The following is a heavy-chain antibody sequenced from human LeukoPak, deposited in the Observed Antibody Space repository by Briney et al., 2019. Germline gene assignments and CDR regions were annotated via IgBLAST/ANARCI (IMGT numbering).Heavy chain of an antibody. CDR2: IYYSGST. D-gene: IGHD6-19*01. V-gene: IGHV4-59*01. CDR3: ARGRAWYMDY. J-gene: IGHJ4*02. CDR1: GDSISSYY. Sequence: SETLSLTCTVSGDSISSYYWSWIRQPPRKGLEWIGYIYYSGSTNYNPSLTSRVTISVDTSKNQFSLKLSSVTAADTAVYYCARGRAWYMDYWGQGTLVTVSS.